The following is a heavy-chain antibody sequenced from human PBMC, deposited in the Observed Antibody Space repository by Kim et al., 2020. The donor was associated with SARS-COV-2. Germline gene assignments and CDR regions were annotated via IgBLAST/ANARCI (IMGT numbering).Heavy chain of an antibody. V-gene: IGHV4-34*01. Sequence: SETLSLTCAVYGGSFSGYYWSWIRQPPGKGLEWIGEINHSGSTNYNPSLKSRVTISVDTSKNQFSLKLSSVTAADTAVYYCARSIAAAAGYDYWGQGTL. CDR3: ARSIAAAAGYDY. J-gene: IGHJ4*02. CDR1: GGSFSGYY. D-gene: IGHD6-13*01. CDR2: INHSGST.